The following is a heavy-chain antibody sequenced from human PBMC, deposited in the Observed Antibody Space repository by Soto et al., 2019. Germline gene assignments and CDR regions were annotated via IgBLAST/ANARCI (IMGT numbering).Heavy chain of an antibody. D-gene: IGHD3-10*01. J-gene: IGHJ4*02. CDR2: INHSGST. V-gene: IGHV4-34*01. CDR3: AGGVFQGYYGSGRRPFDY. CDR1: GGSFSGYY. Sequence: SETLSLTCAVYGGSFSGYYWSWIRQPPGKGLEWIGEINHSGSTNYNPSLKSRVTISVDTSKNQFSLKLSSVTAADTAVYYCAGGVFQGYYGSGRRPFDYWGQGTLVTVSS.